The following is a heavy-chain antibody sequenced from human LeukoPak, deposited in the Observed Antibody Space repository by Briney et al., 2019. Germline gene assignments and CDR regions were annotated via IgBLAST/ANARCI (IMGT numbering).Heavy chain of an antibody. Sequence: PSETLSLTCAVYGGSFSGYYWSWIRQPPGKGLEWIGEINHSGSTNYNPSLKSRVTISVDTSKNQFSLKLSSVTAADTAVYYCARGRYNYGSGSYQWGTSDYWGQGTLVTVSS. J-gene: IGHJ4*02. CDR3: ARGRYNYGSGSYQWGTSDY. CDR1: GGSFSGYY. V-gene: IGHV4-34*01. CDR2: INHSGST. D-gene: IGHD3-10*01.